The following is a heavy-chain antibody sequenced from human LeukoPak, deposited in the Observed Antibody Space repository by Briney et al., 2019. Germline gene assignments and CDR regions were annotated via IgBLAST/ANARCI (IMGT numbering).Heavy chain of an antibody. CDR2: ISAYNGNT. CDR1: GYTFTSYG. V-gene: IGHV1-18*01. CDR3: ARAAWELPNVDY. J-gene: IGHJ4*02. Sequence: ASVKVSCKASGYTFTSYGISWVRQAPGQGLEWMGWISAYNGNTNYAQKLQGRVTMTTDTSTSTAYMELRSLRSDDTAVCYCARAAWELPNVDYWGQGTLVTVSS. D-gene: IGHD1-26*01.